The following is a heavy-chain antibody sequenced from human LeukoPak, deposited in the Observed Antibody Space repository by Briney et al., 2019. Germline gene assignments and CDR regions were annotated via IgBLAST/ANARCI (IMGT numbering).Heavy chain of an antibody. J-gene: IGHJ4*02. D-gene: IGHD5-18*01. CDR1: GFTFSSYA. CDR2: ISGSGGST. Sequence: GGSLRLSCAASGFTFSSYAMSWVRQAPGKGLEWVSAISGSGGSTYYADSVKGRFTISRDNSKNTLCLQMDSLRAEDTAVYYCAKDWPDTAMVWGYFDYWGQGTLVTVSS. CDR3: AKDWPDTAMVWGYFDY. V-gene: IGHV3-23*01.